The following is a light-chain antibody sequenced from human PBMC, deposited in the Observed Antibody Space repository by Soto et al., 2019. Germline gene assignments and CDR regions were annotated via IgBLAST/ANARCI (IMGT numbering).Light chain of an antibody. CDR2: EVN. V-gene: IGLV2-18*02. Sequence: QCVLTQPPSVSGSPGQSVAISCTGTSSDVGSYNRVAWYQQAPGTAPKLMISEVNNRPSGVPDRFSGSKSGNTASLTISGLQAEDEADYYCSSYTSSSTYVFGTGTKVT. CDR1: SSDVGSYNR. CDR3: SSYTSSSTYV. J-gene: IGLJ1*01.